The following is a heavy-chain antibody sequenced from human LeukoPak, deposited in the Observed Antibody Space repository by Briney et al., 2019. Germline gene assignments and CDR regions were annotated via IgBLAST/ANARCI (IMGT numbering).Heavy chain of an antibody. D-gene: IGHD3-10*01. V-gene: IGHV4-61*05. J-gene: IGHJ4*02. Sequence: PSETLSLTCTVSGGSISSSSYYWSWIRQPPGKGPEWIGYIYYRGSTNYNPSLKSRVTMSVDTSKNKFSLKLSSVTAADTAVYYCARKFGDYWGQGTLVTVSS. CDR1: GGSISSSSYY. CDR2: IYYRGST. CDR3: ARKFGDY.